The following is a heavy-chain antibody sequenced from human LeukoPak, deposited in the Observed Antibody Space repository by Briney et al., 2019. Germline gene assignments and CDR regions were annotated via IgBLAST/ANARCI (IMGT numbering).Heavy chain of an antibody. CDR3: ASRGGVTQVNDYYYFAMDV. J-gene: IGHJ6*02. Sequence: VASVKVSCKASGGTFSSCAIGWVRQAPGQGLEWMGGIIPIFGTTKYAQKFQGRVTITADESTSTAYMELSSLRSEDTAVYYCASRGGVTQVNDYYYFAMDVWGQGTTVTVSS. CDR1: GGTFSSCA. D-gene: IGHD2-21*02. CDR2: IIPIFGTT. V-gene: IGHV1-69*13.